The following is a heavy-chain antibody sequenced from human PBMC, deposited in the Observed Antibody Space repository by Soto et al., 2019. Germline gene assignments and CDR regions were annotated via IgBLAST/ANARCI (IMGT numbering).Heavy chain of an antibody. J-gene: IGHJ4*02. CDR1: GYTFRSYA. CDR2: ISYDGGNE. D-gene: IGHD3-9*01. CDR3: AKDRFDCSWHTWDD. V-gene: IGHV3-30*18. Sequence: PGGSLRLTCTASGYTFRSYAMHWIRQAPGEGLEWVAIISYDGGNEYNADTVKDRFTISRDNSKNTLYLQMNSLRSEDTAVYYCAKDRFDCSWHTWDDWGQGTLVTVSS.